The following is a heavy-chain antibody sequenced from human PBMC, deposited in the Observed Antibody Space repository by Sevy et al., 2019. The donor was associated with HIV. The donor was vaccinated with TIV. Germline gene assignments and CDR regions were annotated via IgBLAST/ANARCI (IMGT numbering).Heavy chain of an antibody. CDR3: ARSSGSYSYFDY. CDR1: GFTFSSYA. J-gene: IGHJ4*02. D-gene: IGHD1-26*01. V-gene: IGHV3-30-3*01. CDR2: ISYDGSNK. Sequence: GGSLRLSCAASGFTFSSYAMHWVRQAPGKGLEWVAVISYDGSNKYYADSVKGRFTNSRDNSKNTLYLQMNSLRAEDTAVYYCARSSGSYSYFDYWGQGTLVTVSS.